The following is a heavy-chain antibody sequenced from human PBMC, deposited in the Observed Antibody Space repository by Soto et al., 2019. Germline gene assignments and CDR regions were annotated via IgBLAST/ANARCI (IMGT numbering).Heavy chain of an antibody. D-gene: IGHD4-17*01. V-gene: IGHV4-31*03. CDR2: IYYSGST. CDR3: ARVWATVTTYYFDY. J-gene: IGHJ4*02. Sequence: SETLSLTCTVSGGSISSGGYYWSWIRQHPGKGLEWIGYIYYSGSTYYNPSLKSRVTISVDTSKNQFSLKLSSVTAADTAVYYSARVWATVTTYYFDYWGQGTLVNVSS. CDR1: GGSISSGGYY.